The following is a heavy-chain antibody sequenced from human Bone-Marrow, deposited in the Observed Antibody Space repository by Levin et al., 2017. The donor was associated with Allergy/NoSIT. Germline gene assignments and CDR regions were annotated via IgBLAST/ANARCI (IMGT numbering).Heavy chain of an antibody. V-gene: IGHV2-70*04. CDR3: ARGRRRDAFDI. CDR1: GFSLSTSGMR. D-gene: IGHD1-1*01. Sequence: QTLSLPCTFSGFSLSTSGMRVSWIRQPPGKALEWLARIDWDDDKFYSTSLKTRLTISKDTSKNQVVLTMTNMDPVDTATYYCARGRRRDAFDIWGQGTMVIVSS. J-gene: IGHJ3*02. CDR2: IDWDDDK.